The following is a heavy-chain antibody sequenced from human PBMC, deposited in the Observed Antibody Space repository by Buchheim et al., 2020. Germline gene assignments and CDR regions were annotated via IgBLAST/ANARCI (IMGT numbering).Heavy chain of an antibody. D-gene: IGHD3-3*01. CDR1: GFTFSSYE. CDR3: ARDLGYDLWSGYGPVNWFDP. V-gene: IGHV3-48*03. CDR2: ISSSGSTI. J-gene: IGHJ5*02. Sequence: EVQLVESGGGLVQPGGSLRLSCAASGFTFSSYEMNWVRQAPGKGLEWVSYISSSGSTIYYADSVKGRFTISRDNAKNSLYLQMNSLRAEDTAVYYCARDLGYDLWSGYGPVNWFDPWGQGTL.